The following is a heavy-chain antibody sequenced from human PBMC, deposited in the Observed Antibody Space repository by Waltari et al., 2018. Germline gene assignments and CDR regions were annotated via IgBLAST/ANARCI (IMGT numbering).Heavy chain of an antibody. V-gene: IGHV4-59*12. D-gene: IGHD3-10*01. CDR3: ARVSYYGDVDY. CDR1: GGSIGSFY. Sequence: QVHLQESGPGLVKPSETLSLSCTVSGGSIGSFYWSWIRQPPGKGLEWIGYIYYSGSSTYSPSLQSRVTMSVDTSKNHLSLKLSSVTAADTAVYYCARVSYYGDVDYWGQGILVTVSS. J-gene: IGHJ4*02. CDR2: IYYSGSS.